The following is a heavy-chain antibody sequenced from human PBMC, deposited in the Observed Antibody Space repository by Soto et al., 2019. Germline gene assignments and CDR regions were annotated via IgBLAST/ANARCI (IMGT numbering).Heavy chain of an antibody. V-gene: IGHV4-39*01. CDR2: FYYSENT. Sequence: SETLSLTCSVSGGSISSKSYSWGWIRQPPGKGLEWIGTFYYSENTYYNPSLKSRVTISVDTSKNQFSLKLSSVTAADTAVYYGAKLTGYCSGNSCHGDYAVDVWGQGTTVTVSS. J-gene: IGHJ6*02. CDR1: GGSISSKSYS. D-gene: IGHD2-2*01. CDR3: AKLTGYCSGNSCHGDYAVDV.